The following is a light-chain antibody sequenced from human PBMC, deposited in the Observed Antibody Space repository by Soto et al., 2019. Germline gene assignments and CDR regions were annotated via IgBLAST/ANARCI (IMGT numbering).Light chain of an antibody. CDR1: QSISSK. CDR2: GAS. V-gene: IGKV3-15*01. J-gene: IGKJ5*01. Sequence: EIVMTQSPATLSVSPGERATLSCRASQSISSKVGWYQQKPGQAPRLLIYGASTRATGVPPRFSGSGSGTDFTLTISSLQSEDFEVYYCQQYNIWSSYTFGQGTRLEIK. CDR3: QQYNIWSSYT.